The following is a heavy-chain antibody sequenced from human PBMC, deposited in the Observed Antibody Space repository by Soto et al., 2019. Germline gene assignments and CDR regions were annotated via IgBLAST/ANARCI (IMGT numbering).Heavy chain of an antibody. Sequence: EVQLLESGGGLVQPGGSLRLSCAASGFTFSSYAMSWVRQAPGKGLEWVSAISGSGGSTYYADSVKGRFTISRDNSKNTLYLQMNSLRAEDTAVYYCAKDSYYYDSSGYYPDYWGQGTLVTVSS. CDR1: GFTFSSYA. CDR3: AKDSYYYDSSGYYPDY. J-gene: IGHJ4*02. D-gene: IGHD3-22*01. CDR2: ISGSGGST. V-gene: IGHV3-23*01.